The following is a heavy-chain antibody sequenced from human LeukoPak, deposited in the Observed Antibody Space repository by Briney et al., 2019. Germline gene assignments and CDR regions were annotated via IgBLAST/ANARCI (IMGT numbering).Heavy chain of an antibody. CDR1: GGSISSYY. Sequence: PSETLSLTCTVSGGSISSYYWSWIRQPPGKGLEWIGCIYYSGSTNYNPSLKSRVTISVDTSKNQFSLKLSSVSAADTAVYYCARGPTRYYFDYWGQGTLVTVSS. J-gene: IGHJ4*02. CDR3: ARGPTRYYFDY. CDR2: IYYSGST. D-gene: IGHD3-16*02. V-gene: IGHV4-59*01.